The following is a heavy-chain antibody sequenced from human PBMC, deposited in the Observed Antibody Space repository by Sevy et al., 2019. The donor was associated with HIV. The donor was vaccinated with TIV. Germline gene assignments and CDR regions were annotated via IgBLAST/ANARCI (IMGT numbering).Heavy chain of an antibody. Sequence: GGSLRLSCAASGFPFNDHAMHWVRVVPGKGLEWVSGISWNSRNIVYADSVKGRFTISRDNTRHSVYLEMHSLRPEDTALYYCAKDINRGCDGVNCYSYYYYFYGLDVWGQGTTVTVSS. CDR3: AKDINRGCDGVNCYSYYYYFYGLDV. CDR1: GFPFNDHA. CDR2: ISWNSRNI. D-gene: IGHD2-21*01. V-gene: IGHV3-9*01. J-gene: IGHJ6*02.